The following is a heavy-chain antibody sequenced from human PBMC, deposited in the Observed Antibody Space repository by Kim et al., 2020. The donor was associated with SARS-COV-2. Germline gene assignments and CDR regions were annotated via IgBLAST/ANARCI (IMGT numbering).Heavy chain of an antibody. Sequence: GGSLRLSCAASGFTFSRFAVHWVRQAPGRGLEHVSSISPNGRDTYYGDSVKGRFTISRDNSKNTLYLQMGSLSDEDMAVYYCARGNGVGGILYYYYYLDVWGKGTTVTVSS. CDR1: GFTFSRFA. J-gene: IGHJ6*03. D-gene: IGHD1-26*01. CDR2: ISPNGRDT. CDR3: ARGNGVGGILYYYYYLDV. V-gene: IGHV3-64*02.